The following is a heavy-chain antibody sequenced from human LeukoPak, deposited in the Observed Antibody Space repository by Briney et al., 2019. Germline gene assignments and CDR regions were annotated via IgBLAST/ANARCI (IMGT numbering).Heavy chain of an antibody. CDR3: ARPQVWYGVKGGMDV. CDR2: INPNSGAT. D-gene: IGHD6-13*01. Sequence: ASVKVSCKASGYTFGGFYMHWVRQAPGQGLEWMGWINPNSGATNYAQKFQGRVTMTGDLSINTVYVELSRLRSDDTAVYYCARPQVWYGVKGGMDVWGQGTTVTVSS. V-gene: IGHV1-2*02. J-gene: IGHJ6*02. CDR1: GYTFGGFY.